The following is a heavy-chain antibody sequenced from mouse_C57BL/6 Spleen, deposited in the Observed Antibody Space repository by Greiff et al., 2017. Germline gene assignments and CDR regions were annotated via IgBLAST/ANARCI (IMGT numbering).Heavy chain of an antibody. CDR3: ARSGGSSYNYAMDY. Sequence: VNLVESDAELVKPGASVKISCKVSGYTFTDHTIHWMKQRPEQGLEWIGYIYPRDGSTKYNEKFKGKATLTADKSSSTAYMQLNSLPSEDSAVYFCARSGGSSYNYAMDYWGQGTSVTVSS. D-gene: IGHD1-1*01. J-gene: IGHJ4*01. V-gene: IGHV1-78*01. CDR1: GYTFTDHT. CDR2: IYPRDGST.